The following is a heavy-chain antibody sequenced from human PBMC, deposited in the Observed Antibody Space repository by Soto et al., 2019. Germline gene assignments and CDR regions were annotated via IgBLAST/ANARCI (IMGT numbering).Heavy chain of an antibody. CDR3: ASRTMTYYDFWSGYFGAFDI. V-gene: IGHV3-23*01. J-gene: IGHJ3*02. D-gene: IGHD3-3*01. Sequence: GGSLRLSCAASGFTFSSYAMSWVRQAPGKGLEWVSAISGSGGSTYYADSVKGRFTISRDNSKNTLYLQMNSLRAEDTAVYYCASRTMTYYDFWSGYFGAFDIWGQGTMVTVSS. CDR2: ISGSGGST. CDR1: GFTFSSYA.